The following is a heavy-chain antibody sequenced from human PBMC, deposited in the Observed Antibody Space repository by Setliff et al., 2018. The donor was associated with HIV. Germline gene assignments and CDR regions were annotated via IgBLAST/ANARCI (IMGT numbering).Heavy chain of an antibody. CDR2: INPKSGDT. V-gene: IGHV1-2*02. J-gene: IGHJ4*02. CDR3: ARDFRSMRGGYADYFDY. Sequence: KVSCKASGYRFIGYYMHWVRQAPGQGLEWLGWINPKSGDTTYAQKFQGRVTMTRDTSINTAYMELSRLRSDDTAMYYCARDFRSMRGGYADYFDYWGQGVLVTVSS. CDR1: GYRFIGYY. D-gene: IGHD5-12*01.